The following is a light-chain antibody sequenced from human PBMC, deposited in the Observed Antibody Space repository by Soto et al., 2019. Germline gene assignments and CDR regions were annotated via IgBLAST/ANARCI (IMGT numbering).Light chain of an antibody. Sequence: QSVLTQPPSVSGAPGQNITIACTGSNSNIGAGHDVHWYRHLPGAAPKFLLSAKSHRPSGVPDRFSGSKSGTSASLAITGLQAEDEGDYYCSSYTSTSTHVAFGGGTKVTVL. CDR2: AKS. V-gene: IGLV1-40*01. J-gene: IGLJ2*01. CDR1: NSNIGAGHD. CDR3: SSYTSTSTHVA.